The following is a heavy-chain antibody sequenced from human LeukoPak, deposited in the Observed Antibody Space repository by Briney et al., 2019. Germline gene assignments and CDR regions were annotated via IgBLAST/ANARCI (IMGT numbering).Heavy chain of an antibody. D-gene: IGHD5-12*01. J-gene: IGHJ6*02. Sequence: ASVKVSCKVSGYTLTELSMHWVRQAPGKGLEWMGGFDPEDGETIYAQKFQGRVTMTEDTSTDTAYMELSSLRSEDTAVYYCARGSRMIVATIGARLGYYGMDVWGQGTTVTVSS. CDR1: GYTLTELS. CDR3: ARGSRMIVATIGARLGYYGMDV. V-gene: IGHV1-24*01. CDR2: FDPEDGET.